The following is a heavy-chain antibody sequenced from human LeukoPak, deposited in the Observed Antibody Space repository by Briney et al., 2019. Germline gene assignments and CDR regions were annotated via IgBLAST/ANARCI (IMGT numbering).Heavy chain of an antibody. D-gene: IGHD6-19*01. CDR3: ARGHLGSSGWLDY. J-gene: IGHJ4*02. V-gene: IGHV3-30-3*01. CDR1: GFTFSSYA. Sequence: GGSLRLSCAASGFTFSSYAMHWVRQAPGKGLEWVAVISYDGSNKYYADSVKGRFTISRDNSKNTLYLKMNSLRAEDTAVYYCARGHLGSSGWLDYWGQGTLVTVSS. CDR2: ISYDGSNK.